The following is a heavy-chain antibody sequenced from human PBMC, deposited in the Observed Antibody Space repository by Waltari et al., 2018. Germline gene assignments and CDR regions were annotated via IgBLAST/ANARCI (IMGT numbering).Heavy chain of an antibody. J-gene: IGHJ5*02. Sequence: QVQLQESGPGLVKPSETLSLTCTVSGGSISSYYWSWIRQPPGKGLEWIGYIYYSGSTNYNPSLKGGVTISVDTAKNQFSLKLSCVTAADTAVYYCARVASIAWYSSSWYWFDPWGQGTLVTVSS. V-gene: IGHV4-59*01. D-gene: IGHD6-13*01. CDR1: GGSISSYY. CDR2: IYYSGST. CDR3: ARVASIAWYSSSWYWFDP.